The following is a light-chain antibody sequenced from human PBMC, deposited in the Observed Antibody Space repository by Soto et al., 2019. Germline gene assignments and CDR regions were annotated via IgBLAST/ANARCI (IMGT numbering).Light chain of an antibody. J-gene: IGKJ5*01. Sequence: EIVLTQSPATLSLSPGERATLSCRASQSVNRYLAWYQQKPGQAPRLLIYDASSRATGIPARFSGSGSGTDDTLTIDSLEPEDSAVYYCQQRYNWPPLTFGHGTRLEI. CDR3: QQRYNWPPLT. CDR1: QSVNRY. V-gene: IGKV3-11*01. CDR2: DAS.